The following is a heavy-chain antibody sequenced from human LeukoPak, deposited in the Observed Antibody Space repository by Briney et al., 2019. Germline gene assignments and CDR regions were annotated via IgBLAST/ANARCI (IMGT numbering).Heavy chain of an antibody. D-gene: IGHD3-9*01. CDR3: ARSDDILTGSYYYYMDV. Sequence: GASVKVSCKASSYTFTSYDINWVRQATGQGLEWMGWMNPNSGNAGYAQKFQGRVTMTRNTSISTAYMELSSLRSEDTAVYYCARSDDILTGSYYYYMDVWGKGTTVTVSS. CDR1: SYTFTSYD. V-gene: IGHV1-8*01. J-gene: IGHJ6*03. CDR2: MNPNSGNA.